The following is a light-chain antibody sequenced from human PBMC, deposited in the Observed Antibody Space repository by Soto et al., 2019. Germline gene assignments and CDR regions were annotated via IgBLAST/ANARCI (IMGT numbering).Light chain of an antibody. J-gene: IGLJ2*01. CDR1: SSDVGGYNY. CDR3: SSYTSSSTLV. Sequence: QSVLTQPASVSGPPGQSITISCTGTSSDVGGYNYVSWYQQHPGKAPKLMIYDVSNRPSGVSNRFSGSKSGNTASLTISGLQAKDEADYYCSSYTSSSTLVFGGGTRSPS. V-gene: IGLV2-14*01. CDR2: DVS.